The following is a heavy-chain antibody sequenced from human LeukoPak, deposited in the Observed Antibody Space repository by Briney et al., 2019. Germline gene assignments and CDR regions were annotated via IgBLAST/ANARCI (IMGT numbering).Heavy chain of an antibody. CDR3: ARDAEAYYYDSSGYPRFDY. V-gene: IGHV3-11*04. J-gene: IGHJ4*02. CDR1: GFDFNNYA. Sequence: PGGSLRLSCAASGFDFNNYAMSWIRQAPGKGLEWVSYISSSGSTIYYADSVKGRFTISRDNAKNSLYLQMNSLRAEDTAVYYCARDAEAYYYDSSGYPRFDYWGQGTLVTVSS. D-gene: IGHD3-22*01. CDR2: ISSSGSTI.